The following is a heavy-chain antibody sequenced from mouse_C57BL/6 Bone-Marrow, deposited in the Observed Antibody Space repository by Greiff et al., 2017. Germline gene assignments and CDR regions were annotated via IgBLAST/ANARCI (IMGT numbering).Heavy chain of an antibody. D-gene: IGHD1-1*01. CDR2: IHPNSGST. Sequence: QVQLQQPGAELVKPGASVKLSCKASGYTFTSYWMHWVKQRPGQGLEWIGMIHPNSGSTNYNEKFKSKATLTVDKSSSTAYMQLSSLTSEDSAVYCCARPPYGSSFFDYWGQGTTLTVSS. CDR1: GYTFTSYW. J-gene: IGHJ2*01. V-gene: IGHV1-64*01. CDR3: ARPPYGSSFFDY.